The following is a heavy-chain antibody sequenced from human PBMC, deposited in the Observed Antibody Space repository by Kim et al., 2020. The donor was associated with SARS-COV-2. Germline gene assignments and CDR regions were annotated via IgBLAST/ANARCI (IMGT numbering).Heavy chain of an antibody. CDR3: ANTGGQGSFYGMDV. Sequence: SETLSLTCTVSGGYINSNTYFSVWIRQPPGKGLEWIGSVFYSGSTYYNPSLKSRVTVSVGTSKSQFFLKLTSVTAADTAIYYCANTGGQGSFYGMDVWGQGTSVTVSS. CDR1: GGYINSNTYF. V-gene: IGHV4-39*01. CDR2: VFYSGST. D-gene: IGHD6-13*01. J-gene: IGHJ6*02.